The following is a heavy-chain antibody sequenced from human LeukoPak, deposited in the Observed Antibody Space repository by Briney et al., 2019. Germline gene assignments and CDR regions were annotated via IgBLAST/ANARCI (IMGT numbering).Heavy chain of an antibody. J-gene: IGHJ6*02. V-gene: IGHV3-7*01. Sequence: PGGSLRLSCAASGFTFSSYWMSWGRHAPRKGLEWVANIKQDGSEKYYVDSVKGRFTISRDNAKNSLYLQMNSLRAEDTAVYYCARDRCSSPSCYPDNYCYYGMDVWGQGTTVTVSS. CDR3: ARDRCSSPSCYPDNYCYYGMDV. CDR2: IKQDGSEK. D-gene: IGHD2-2*01. CDR1: GFTFSSYW.